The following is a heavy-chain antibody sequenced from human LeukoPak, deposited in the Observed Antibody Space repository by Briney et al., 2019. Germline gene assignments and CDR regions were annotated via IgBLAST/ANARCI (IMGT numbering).Heavy chain of an antibody. CDR2: IRYDGSNK. D-gene: IGHD2-21*02. CDR1: GFTFSSYG. Sequence: GGSLRLSCAASGFTFSSYGMHWVRQAPGKGLEWVAFIRYDGSNKYYADSVKGRFTISRDNSKNTLYLQMNSLRAEDTAVYYCAKDRVVTTLNHYFDYWGQGTLVTVSS. V-gene: IGHV3-30*02. CDR3: AKDRVVTTLNHYFDY. J-gene: IGHJ4*02.